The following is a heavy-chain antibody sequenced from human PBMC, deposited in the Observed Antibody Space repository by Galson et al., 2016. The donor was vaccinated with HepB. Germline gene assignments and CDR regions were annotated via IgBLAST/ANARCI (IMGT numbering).Heavy chain of an antibody. V-gene: IGHV3-48*01. CDR2: ISSSSSTI. CDR3: AKEMVRGVFTINWFGT. Sequence: SLRLSCAASGFTFSSYSMNWVRQAPGKGLEWVSYISSSSSTISYADSVKGRFTISRDNSKNTLYLQMNSLRAEDTAVYFCAKEMVRGVFTINWFGTWGQGTQVSISS. J-gene: IGHJ5*02. CDR1: GFTFSSYS. D-gene: IGHD3-10*01.